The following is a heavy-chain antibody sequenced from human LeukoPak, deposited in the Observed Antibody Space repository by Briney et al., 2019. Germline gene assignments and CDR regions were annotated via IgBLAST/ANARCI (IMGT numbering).Heavy chain of an antibody. CDR3: ARDAISYNYYDSSGYYAH. CDR2: INHSGGST. V-gene: IGHV1-46*01. CDR1: GYTFTSYY. D-gene: IGHD3-22*01. J-gene: IGHJ4*02. Sequence: ASVKVSCKASGYTFTSYYMHWVRQAPGQGLEWMGIINHSGGSTSYAQKFQGRVTMTRDTSTSTVYMELSSLRSEDTAVYYCARDAISYNYYDSSGYYAHWGQGTLVTVSS.